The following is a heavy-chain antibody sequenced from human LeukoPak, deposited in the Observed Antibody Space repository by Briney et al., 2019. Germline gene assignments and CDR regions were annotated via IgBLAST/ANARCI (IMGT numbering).Heavy chain of an antibody. Sequence: PSQTLSLTCTVSGGSLSSVSYYWSWIRQPARKGLGWIGRIYTSVSATYNPSLTSRVTISVDTSKNQFSLKLSSVTAADTAVYYCARGYSGYGLWGQGTLVTVSS. CDR1: GGSLSSVSYY. V-gene: IGHV4-61*02. D-gene: IGHD5-12*01. CDR3: ARGYSGYGL. J-gene: IGHJ4*02. CDR2: IYTSVSA.